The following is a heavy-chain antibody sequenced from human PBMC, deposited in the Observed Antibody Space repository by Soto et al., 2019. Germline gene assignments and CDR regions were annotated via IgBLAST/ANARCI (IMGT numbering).Heavy chain of an antibody. V-gene: IGHV4-59*12. D-gene: IGHD1-1*01. Sequence: PSETLSLTCTVSGGSISSYYWSWIRQPPGKGLEWIGYMYFRGSTNYNPSLKSRVTISVDTSKNQFSLKLSSVTAADTAVYYCARWPQLEPRFDYWGQGTLVTVSS. J-gene: IGHJ4*02. CDR1: GGSISSYY. CDR2: MYFRGST. CDR3: ARWPQLEPRFDY.